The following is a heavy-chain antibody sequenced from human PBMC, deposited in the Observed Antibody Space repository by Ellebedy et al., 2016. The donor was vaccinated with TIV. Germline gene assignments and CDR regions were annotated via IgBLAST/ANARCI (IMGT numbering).Heavy chain of an antibody. Sequence: GGSLRLXCAASGITFTSYSMTWLRQAPGKGLDWISYIGSTSGTTHYADSVRGRFTISRDHDNHLLYLQMDSLRVEDTAVYYCAGGGGWLIEHWGQGTLVTVSS. CDR1: GITFTSYS. CDR3: AGGGGWLIEH. CDR2: IGSTSGTT. D-gene: IGHD6-19*01. J-gene: IGHJ1*01. V-gene: IGHV3-48*01.